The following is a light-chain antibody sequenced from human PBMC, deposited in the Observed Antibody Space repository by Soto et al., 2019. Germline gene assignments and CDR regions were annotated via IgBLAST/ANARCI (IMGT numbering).Light chain of an antibody. V-gene: IGKV3-15*01. J-gene: IGKJ4*01. CDR1: QSVSSN. CDR3: QQYNNWPPLT. CDR2: GAS. Sequence: EIVMTQYPATLSVSPGERATLSCGASQSVSSNLAWYQQKPGQAPSLLIYGASTRATGIPASFSGSGSGTEFTLTISSLKSQDFAVYYCQQYNNWPPLTFGGGTKVDI.